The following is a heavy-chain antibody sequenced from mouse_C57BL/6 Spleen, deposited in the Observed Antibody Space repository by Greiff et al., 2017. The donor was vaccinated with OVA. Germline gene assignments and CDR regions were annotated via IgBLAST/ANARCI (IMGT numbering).Heavy chain of an antibody. V-gene: IGHV1-26*01. CDR3: ASFYGYDY. CDR2: INPNNGGT. Sequence: EVKLQQSGPELVKPGASVKISCKASGYTFTDYYMNWVKQSHGKSLEWIGDINPNNGGTSYNQKFKGKATLTVDKSSSTAYMELRSLTSEDSAVYYCASFYGYDYWGQGTTLTVSS. J-gene: IGHJ2*01. D-gene: IGHD2-2*01. CDR1: GYTFTDYY.